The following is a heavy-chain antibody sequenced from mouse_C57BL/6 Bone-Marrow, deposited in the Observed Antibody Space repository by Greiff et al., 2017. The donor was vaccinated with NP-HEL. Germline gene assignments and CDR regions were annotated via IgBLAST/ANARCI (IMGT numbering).Heavy chain of an antibody. CDR1: GFTFSSYA. J-gene: IGHJ4*01. CDR2: ISSGGDYI. V-gene: IGHV5-9-1*02. Sequence: EVQLVESGEGLVKPGGSLKLSCAASGFTFSSYAMSWVRQTPEKRLEWVAYISSGGDYIYYADTVKGRFTISRDNARNTLYLQMSSLKSEDTAMYYCTRDRGAGTGYYAMDYWGQGTSVTVSS. D-gene: IGHD4-1*01. CDR3: TRDRGAGTGYYAMDY.